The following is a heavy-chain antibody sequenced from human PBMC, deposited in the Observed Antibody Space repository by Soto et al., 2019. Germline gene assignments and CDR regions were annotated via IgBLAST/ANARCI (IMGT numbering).Heavy chain of an antibody. CDR1: GGTFSSYT. J-gene: IGHJ2*01. V-gene: IGHV1-69*12. D-gene: IGHD5-12*01. CDR2: IIPIFGTA. Sequence: QVQLVQSGAEVKKPGSSVTVSCKASGGTFSSYTISWVRQAPGQGLEWMGGIIPIFGTANYAQKFQGRVTIXXDXSXLTAYMELSSLRSEDTAVYYCARGNHRWLQLWYFDLWGRGTLVTVSS. CDR3: ARGNHRWLQLWYFDL.